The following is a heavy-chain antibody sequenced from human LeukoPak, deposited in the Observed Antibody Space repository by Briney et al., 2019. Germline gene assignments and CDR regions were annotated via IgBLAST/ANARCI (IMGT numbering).Heavy chain of an antibody. CDR3: AKEMGGPLDYGYFDY. CDR1: GFTFNSYA. D-gene: IGHD4-17*01. J-gene: IGHJ4*02. CDR2: ISGDGGST. V-gene: IGHV3-43*02. Sequence: GSLRLSXAASGFTFNSYAMSWVRQDPGKGLEWVSLISGDGGSTYYADSVKGRFTISRDNSKNSLYLQMNSLRTEDTALYYCAKEMGGPLDYGYFDYWGQGTLVTVSS.